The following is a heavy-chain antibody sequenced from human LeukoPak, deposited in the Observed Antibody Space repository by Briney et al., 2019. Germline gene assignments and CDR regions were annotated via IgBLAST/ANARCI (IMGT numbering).Heavy chain of an antibody. D-gene: IGHD1-26*01. CDR2: ISGSGGST. CDR1: GFTFSSYA. J-gene: IGHJ4*02. V-gene: IGHV3-23*01. CDR3: AKLVGATGVWYFDY. Sequence: GGSLRLSCAASGFTFSSYAMSWVRQAPGKGLEWVSGISGSGGSTYYADSVKGRFTISRDNSKNTLYLQMNSLRAEDTAVYYCAKLVGATGVWYFDYWGQGTLVTVSS.